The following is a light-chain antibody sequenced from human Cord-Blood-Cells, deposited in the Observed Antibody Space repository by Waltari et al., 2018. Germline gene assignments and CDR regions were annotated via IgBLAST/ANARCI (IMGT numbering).Light chain of an antibody. Sequence: QSVLTQPPSVSGAPGQRVTISCTGSSSNIGAGYDVHWYQQLPGTAPKLLSYGNSKRPSGVPARFSGSKSGTSASLAITGLQAEDEADYYCQSYDSSLSGSSVFGGGTKLTVL. CDR2: GNS. V-gene: IGLV1-40*01. CDR3: QSYDSSLSGSSV. CDR1: SSNIGAGYD. J-gene: IGLJ3*02.